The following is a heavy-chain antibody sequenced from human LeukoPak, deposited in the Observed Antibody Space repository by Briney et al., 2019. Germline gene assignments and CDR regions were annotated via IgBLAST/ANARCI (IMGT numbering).Heavy chain of an antibody. CDR2: IYPGDSDT. Sequence: GESLQISCQGSGYIFTSYWIGWVRQLPGKGLEWMGIIYPGDSDTRYSPSFQGQVTISADKSISTAYLQWSSLKASDTAMYYCARLGRGTTADYWGQGTLVTVSS. J-gene: IGHJ4*02. CDR1: GYIFTSYW. V-gene: IGHV5-51*01. D-gene: IGHD1-1*01. CDR3: ARLGRGTTADY.